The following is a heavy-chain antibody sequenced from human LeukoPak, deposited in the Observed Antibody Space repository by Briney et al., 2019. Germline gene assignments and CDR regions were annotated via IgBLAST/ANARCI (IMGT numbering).Heavy chain of an antibody. CDR2: ISSSSSYI. V-gene: IGHV3-21*01. CDR3: AREESSSWYYFDY. CDR1: GFTFSSYS. Sequence: GGSLRLSCAASGFTFSSYSRNWVRQAPGKGLEWVSSISSSSSYIYYADSVKGRFTISRDNAKNSLYLQMNSLRAEDTAVYYCAREESSSWYYFDYWGQGTLVTVSS. D-gene: IGHD6-13*01. J-gene: IGHJ4*02.